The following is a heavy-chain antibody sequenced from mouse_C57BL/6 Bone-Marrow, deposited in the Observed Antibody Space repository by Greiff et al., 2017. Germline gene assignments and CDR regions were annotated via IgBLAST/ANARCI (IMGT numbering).Heavy chain of an antibody. J-gene: IGHJ3*01. CDR2: IDPSDSYT. CDR3: ARERNYGSSSWFAY. D-gene: IGHD1-1*01. V-gene: IGHV1-69*01. CDR1: GYTFTSYW. Sequence: QVQLQQPGTELVKPGASVKLSCKASGYTFTSYWMHWVKQRPGQGLEWIGEIDPSDSYTNYNQKFKGKSTLTVDKSSSTAYMQLSSLTSEDSAVYYCARERNYGSSSWFAYWGQGTLVTVSA.